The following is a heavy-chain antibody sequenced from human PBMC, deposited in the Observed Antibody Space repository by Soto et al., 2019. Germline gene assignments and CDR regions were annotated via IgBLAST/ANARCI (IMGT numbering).Heavy chain of an antibody. CDR2: INAGNGNT. CDR1: GYTFTSYA. Sequence: ASVKVSCKASGYTFTSYAMHWVRQAPGQRLEWMGWINAGNGNTKYSQKFQGRVTITRDTSASTAYMELSSLRSEDTAVYYCARSAPDSYSGYDKHDYWGQGTLVTVSS. J-gene: IGHJ4*02. V-gene: IGHV1-3*01. D-gene: IGHD5-12*01. CDR3: ARSAPDSYSGYDKHDY.